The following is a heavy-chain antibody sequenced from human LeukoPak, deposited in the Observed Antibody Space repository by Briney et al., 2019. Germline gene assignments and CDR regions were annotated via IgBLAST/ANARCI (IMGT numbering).Heavy chain of an antibody. D-gene: IGHD6-13*01. CDR1: GFTFSRFA. CDR2: ISYDGSNK. CDR3: ARDPIAAAGKFDY. Sequence: PGRSLRLSCAASGFTFSRFAMHWVRQAPDKGLGWGAVISYDGSNKYYADSVKGRFTISRDNSKNTLYLQMNSLRAEDTAVYYCARDPIAAAGKFDYWGQGTLVTVSS. J-gene: IGHJ4*02. V-gene: IGHV3-30*04.